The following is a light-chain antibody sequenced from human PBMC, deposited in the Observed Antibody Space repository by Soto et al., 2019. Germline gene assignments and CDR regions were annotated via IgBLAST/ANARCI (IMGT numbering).Light chain of an antibody. CDR3: QQHSDPPPSYT. J-gene: IGKJ2*01. V-gene: IGKV3-20*01. CDR1: QSVRNNF. CDR2: LAS. Sequence: EIVLTQSPGTLSLSPGDTATLSCRATQSVRNNFLSWYQQKPGQAPRLLMYLASTRATGIPDRFSGSGSGTDLTLTISRLEPEDFAVYYCQQHSDPPPSYTFGQGTKLEIK.